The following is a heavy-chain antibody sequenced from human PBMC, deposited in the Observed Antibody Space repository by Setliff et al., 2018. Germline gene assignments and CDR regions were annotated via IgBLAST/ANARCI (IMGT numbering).Heavy chain of an antibody. D-gene: IGHD6-13*01. Sequence: GASVKVSCKTSGYSFTGYYMHWARQAPGQGLEWMGIIHTGGGSASYAQKFQGRVTMTSDTSTRTVYMEVNSVRSDDTAIYYCARGGMAAAGRKGVFEYWGQGTQVTVSS. CDR2: IHTGGGSA. CDR1: GYSFTGYY. J-gene: IGHJ4*02. CDR3: ARGGMAAAGRKGVFEY. V-gene: IGHV1-46*01.